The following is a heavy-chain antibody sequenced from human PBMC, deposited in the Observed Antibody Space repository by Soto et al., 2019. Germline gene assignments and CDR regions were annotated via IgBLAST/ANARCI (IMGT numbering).Heavy chain of an antibody. CDR3: ARDYYDSSGYYPHYYYYGMDV. CDR2: IIPIFGTA. CDR1: GGTFSSYA. V-gene: IGHV1-69*13. D-gene: IGHD3-22*01. J-gene: IGHJ6*02. Sequence: ASVKVSCKASGGTFSSYAISWVRQAPGQGLEWMGGIIPIFGTANYAQKFQGRVTITADESTSTAYMELSSLRSEDTAVYYCARDYYDSSGYYPHYYYYGMDVWGQGTTVTVSS.